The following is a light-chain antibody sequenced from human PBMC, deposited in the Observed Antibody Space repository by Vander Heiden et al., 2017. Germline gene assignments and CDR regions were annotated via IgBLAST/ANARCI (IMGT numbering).Light chain of an antibody. Sequence: SYVLTQPPSVSVAPGQTVSITCGGLNIGRKSVHWYRQQPGQAPVLVVYDDSDRPAGIPERFSGSNSGNTATLTIRTVEAGDEADYYCQVWDNNSEHVVFGGGTRLTVL. CDR2: DDS. J-gene: IGLJ3*02. CDR1: NIGRKS. CDR3: QVWDNNSEHVV. V-gene: IGLV3-21*02.